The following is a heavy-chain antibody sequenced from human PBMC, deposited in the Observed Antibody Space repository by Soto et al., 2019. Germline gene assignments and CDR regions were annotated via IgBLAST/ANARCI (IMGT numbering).Heavy chain of an antibody. V-gene: IGHV3-30-3*01. CDR3: ARDETIAVAGTPAFDY. CDR1: GFTFSSYA. D-gene: IGHD6-19*01. J-gene: IGHJ4*02. Sequence: HLGGSLRLSCAASGFTFSSYAMHWVRQAPGKGLEWVAVISYDGSNKYYADSVKGRFTISRDNSKNTLYLQMNSLRAEDTAVHYCARDETIAVAGTPAFDYWGQGTLVTVSS. CDR2: ISYDGSNK.